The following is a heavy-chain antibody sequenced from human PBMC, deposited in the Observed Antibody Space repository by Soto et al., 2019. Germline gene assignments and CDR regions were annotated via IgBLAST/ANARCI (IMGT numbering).Heavy chain of an antibody. D-gene: IGHD3-3*01. V-gene: IGHV3-23*01. Sequence: GGSLRLSCAASGFTFSSYAMSWVRQAPGKGLEWVSAISGSGGSTYYADSVKGRFTISRDNSKNTLYLQMNSLRAEDTAVYYCAKEHYRYYDFWSGYYSSWFDPWGQGTLVTVSS. CDR2: ISGSGGST. CDR3: AKEHYRYYDFWSGYYSSWFDP. J-gene: IGHJ5*02. CDR1: GFTFSSYA.